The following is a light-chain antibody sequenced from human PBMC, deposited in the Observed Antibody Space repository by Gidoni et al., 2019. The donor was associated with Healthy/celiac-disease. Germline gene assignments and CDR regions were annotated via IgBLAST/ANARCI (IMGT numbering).Light chain of an antibody. V-gene: IGLV3-1*01. Sequence: SYELPQPPSVSVSPGQTASITCSGDKSGDKYACWYQQKPGQSPVLVIYQDSKRPSGIPERFSGSNSGNTATLTISGTQAMDEADYYCQAWDSSSLVFGGGTKLTVL. J-gene: IGLJ2*01. CDR1: KSGDKY. CDR3: QAWDSSSLV. CDR2: QDS.